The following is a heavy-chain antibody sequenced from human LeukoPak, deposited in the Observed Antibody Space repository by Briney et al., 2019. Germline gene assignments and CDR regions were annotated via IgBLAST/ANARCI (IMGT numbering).Heavy chain of an antibody. D-gene: IGHD3-3*01. V-gene: IGHV4-34*01. CDR3: ARSGERFSLRSRYFDY. J-gene: IGHJ4*02. Sequence: PGGSLRLSCAASGFTFSSFAMSWARQPPGKGLEWIGEINHSGSTNYNPSLKSRVTISVDTSKNQFSLKLSSVTAADTAVYYCARSGERFSLRSRYFDYWGQGTLVTVSS. CDR2: INHSGST. CDR1: GFTFSSFA.